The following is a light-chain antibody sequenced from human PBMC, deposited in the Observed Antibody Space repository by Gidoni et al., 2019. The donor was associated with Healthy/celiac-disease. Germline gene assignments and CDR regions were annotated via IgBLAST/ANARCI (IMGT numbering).Light chain of an antibody. Sequence: QSALTQPPSVSGSPGPSITISCTGTIIDVGGYNYVSWYQQHPGNAPKLMISEVSNRPSGVPDRFSGSKSGNTASLTISGLKVEDEADYYCSSYTSSSTLYVFGPGTKVTVL. CDR2: EVS. CDR1: IIDVGGYNY. CDR3: SSYTSSSTLYV. V-gene: IGLV2-14*01. J-gene: IGLJ1*01.